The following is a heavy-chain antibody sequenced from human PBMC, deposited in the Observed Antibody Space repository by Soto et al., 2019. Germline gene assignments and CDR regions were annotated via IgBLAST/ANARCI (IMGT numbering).Heavy chain of an antibody. CDR1: GGSFSGYY. V-gene: IGHV4-34*01. J-gene: IGHJ4*02. Sequence: QVQLQQWGAGLLKPSETLSLTCAVYGGSFSGYYWSWIRQPPGKGLEWIGEINHSGSTNYNPSLKSRVTISVDTSKNQFFLKLSSVTAADTAVYYCARGGVDNGIAVAGTDYWGQGTLVTVSS. CDR2: INHSGST. D-gene: IGHD6-19*01. CDR3: ARGGVDNGIAVAGTDY.